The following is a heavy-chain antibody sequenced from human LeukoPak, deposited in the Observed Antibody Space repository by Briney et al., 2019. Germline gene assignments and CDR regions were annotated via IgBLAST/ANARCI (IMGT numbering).Heavy chain of an antibody. V-gene: IGHV4-59*01. J-gene: IGHJ4*02. CDR2: IYYSGNT. CDR3: ARASCSSGWLPFDY. Sequence: SETLSLTCTVSGGSISNYYWSWIRQPPGKGLEWIGYIYYSGNTNYNPSLKSRVTISVDTSKNQFSLKLSSVTAADTAAYYCARASCSSGWLPFDYWGQGTLVTVSS. D-gene: IGHD6-19*01. CDR1: GGSISNYY.